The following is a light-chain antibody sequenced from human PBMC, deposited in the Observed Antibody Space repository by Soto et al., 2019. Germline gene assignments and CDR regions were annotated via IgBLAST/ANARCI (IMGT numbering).Light chain of an antibody. CDR2: WAS. Sequence: DIVMPQSPDFLAVSLDERSTIHCNSSQSVLYSSNNKNYLAWYQQKPGQPPKLLIYWASTRESGVPDRFSGSGSGTDFTLTISSLQAEDVAVYYCQQYYSTPWTFGQGTKVDIK. CDR3: QQYYSTPWT. J-gene: IGKJ1*01. CDR1: QSVLYSSNNKNY. V-gene: IGKV4-1*01.